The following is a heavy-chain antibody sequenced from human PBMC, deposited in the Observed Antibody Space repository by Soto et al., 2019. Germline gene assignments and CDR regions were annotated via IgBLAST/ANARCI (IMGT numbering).Heavy chain of an antibody. J-gene: IGHJ4*02. CDR1: GFTFSNYA. CDR2: SSASGRSR. D-gene: IGHD6-19*01. CDR3: AKDGNWLDVYFDV. V-gene: IGHV3-23*01. Sequence: VQLLESGGGLVQPGGSLRLSCAASGFTFSNYAMSWVRQAPGKGLEWVSISSASGRSRYHADSVKGRFTISRDNSKNTLYLHMTNLRAEDTAVYYCAKDGNWLDVYFDVWGQGTPVTVSS.